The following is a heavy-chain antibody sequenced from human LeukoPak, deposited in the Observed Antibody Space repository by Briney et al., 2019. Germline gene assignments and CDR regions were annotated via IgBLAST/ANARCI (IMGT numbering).Heavy chain of an antibody. V-gene: IGHV3-74*01. CDR3: ASSPAAAGTRFDP. Sequence: PGGSLRLSCAASGFTFSSYWMHWVRQAPGKGLVWVSRINSDGSSTSYADSVKGRFTISRDNAKNTLYLQMNSLRAEDTAVYYCASSPAAAGTRFDPWGQGTLVTVSS. CDR1: GFTFSSYW. D-gene: IGHD6-13*01. J-gene: IGHJ5*02. CDR2: INSDGSST.